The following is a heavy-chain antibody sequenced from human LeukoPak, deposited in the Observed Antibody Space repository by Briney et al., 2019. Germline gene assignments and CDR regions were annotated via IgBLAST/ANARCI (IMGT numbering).Heavy chain of an antibody. CDR2: INHSGST. CDR3: ARGSGRFGEFRWFDP. J-gene: IGHJ5*02. V-gene: IGHV4-34*01. CDR1: GGSFSGYY. Sequence: SETLSLTCAVYGGSFSGYYWSWIRQPPGKGLEWIGEINHSGSTNYNPSLKSRVIMSVDTSKDQFSLKVTSVTAADTAVYYCARGSGRFGEFRWFDPWGQGTLVTVSS. D-gene: IGHD3-10*01.